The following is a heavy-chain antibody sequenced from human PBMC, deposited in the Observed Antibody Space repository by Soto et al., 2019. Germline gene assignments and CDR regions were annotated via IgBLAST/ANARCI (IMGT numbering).Heavy chain of an antibody. CDR3: ARGRIRIVVVTAIPDRMDV. D-gene: IGHD2-21*02. V-gene: IGHV1-69*13. J-gene: IGHJ6*02. CDR2: IIPIFGTA. Sequence: GASVKVSCKASGGTFSSYAISWVRQAPGQGLEWMGGIIPIFGTANYAQKFQGRVTITADESTGTAYMELSSLRSEDTAVYYCARGRIRIVVVTAIPDRMDVWGQGTTVTVSS. CDR1: GGTFSSYA.